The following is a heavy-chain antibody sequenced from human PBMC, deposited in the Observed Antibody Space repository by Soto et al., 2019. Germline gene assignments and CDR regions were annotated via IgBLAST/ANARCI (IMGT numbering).Heavy chain of an antibody. CDR3: ARGRRGSGSYQHWYFDL. D-gene: IGHD1-26*01. CDR2: IGTAGDT. CDR1: GFTFSSYD. Sequence: EVQLVESGGGLVQPGGSLRLSCAASGFTFSSYDMHWVRQATGKGLEWVSAIGTAGDTYYPGSVKGRFTISRENAKNSLYLQTNSLRAGDTAVYYCARGRRGSGSYQHWYFDLWGRGTLVTVSS. V-gene: IGHV3-13*01. J-gene: IGHJ2*01.